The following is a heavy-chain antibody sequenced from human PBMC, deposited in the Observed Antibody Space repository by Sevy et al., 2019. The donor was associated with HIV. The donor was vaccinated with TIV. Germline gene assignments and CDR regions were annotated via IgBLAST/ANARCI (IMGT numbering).Heavy chain of an antibody. D-gene: IGHD3-3*01. CDR1: GGSISSGGYY. CDR2: IYYSGST. Sequence: SETLSLTCTVSGGSISSGGYYWSWIRQHPGKGLEWIGYIYYSGSTYYNPSLKSRVTISVDTSKNQFSLKLGSVTAADTAVYYCAREQTYYDFWSGYYFVRDWFDPWGQGTLVTVSS. CDR3: AREQTYYDFWSGYYFVRDWFDP. V-gene: IGHV4-31*03. J-gene: IGHJ5*02.